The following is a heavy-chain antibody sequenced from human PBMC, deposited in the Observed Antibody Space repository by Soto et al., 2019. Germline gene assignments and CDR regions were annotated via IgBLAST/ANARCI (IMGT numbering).Heavy chain of an antibody. V-gene: IGHV1-46*01. Sequence: ASVKVSCKASGYTFTSYYMHWVLQAPGQGLEWMGIINPSGGSTSYAQKFQGRVTMTRDTSTSTVYMELSSLRSEDTAVYYCARDLWSNSNPHDAFDIWGQGTMVTV. D-gene: IGHD3-10*01. J-gene: IGHJ3*02. CDR1: GYTFTSYY. CDR2: INPSGGST. CDR3: ARDLWSNSNPHDAFDI.